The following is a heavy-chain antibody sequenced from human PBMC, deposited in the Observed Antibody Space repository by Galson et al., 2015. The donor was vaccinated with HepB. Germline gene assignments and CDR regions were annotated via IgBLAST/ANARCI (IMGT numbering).Heavy chain of an antibody. CDR2: ISGSGGST. V-gene: IGHV3-23*01. CDR1: GFTFSSYA. J-gene: IGHJ6*02. Sequence: SLRLSCAASGFTFSSYAMSWVRQAPGKGLEWVSAISGSGGSTYYADSVKGRFTISRDNSKNTLYLQMNSLRAEDTAVYYCAKDSSSWNYYYYGMDVWGQGTPVTVSS. CDR3: AKDSSSWNYYYYGMDV. D-gene: IGHD6-13*01.